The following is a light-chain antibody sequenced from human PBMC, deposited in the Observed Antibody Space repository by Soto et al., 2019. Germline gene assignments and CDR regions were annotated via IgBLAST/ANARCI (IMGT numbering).Light chain of an antibody. CDR3: QQYLSSPYT. J-gene: IGKJ2*01. CDR2: GAS. Sequence: EIVLTQSPGTLYLSPGERATLSCRASQSVRSSYLAWYQQKPGQAPRLLIYGASNRATGIPDRFSGSGSGTDFTLTISRLEPEDFAVYYCQQYLSSPYTFGQGTKLEIK. CDR1: QSVRSSY. V-gene: IGKV3-20*01.